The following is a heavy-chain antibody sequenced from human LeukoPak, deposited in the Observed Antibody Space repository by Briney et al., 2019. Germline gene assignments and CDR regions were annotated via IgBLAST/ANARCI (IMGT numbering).Heavy chain of an antibody. CDR1: GFTFSSYA. CDR3: VKPPHYYGSGSSGDY. J-gene: IGHJ4*02. Sequence: GGYLRLSCSASGFTFSSYAMHWVRQAPGKGLEYVSAISSNGGSTYYADSVKGRFTISRDNSKNTLYLQMSSLRAEDTAVYYCVKPPHYYGSGSSGDYWGQGTLVTVSS. V-gene: IGHV3-64D*06. CDR2: ISSNGGST. D-gene: IGHD3-10*01.